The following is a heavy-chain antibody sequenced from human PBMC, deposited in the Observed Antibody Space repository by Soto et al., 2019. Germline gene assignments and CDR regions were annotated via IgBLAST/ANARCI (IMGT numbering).Heavy chain of an antibody. D-gene: IGHD3-10*01. CDR2: INHSGST. Sequence: PSETLSLTCAVYGGSFSGYYWSWIRQPPGKGLEWIGEINHSGSTNYNPSLKSRVTISVDTSKNQFSLKLSSVTAADTAVYYCARLVRGVIVYYYYGMDTWGQGTMVTVSS. CDR3: ARLVRGVIVYYYYGMDT. J-gene: IGHJ6*02. V-gene: IGHV4-34*01. CDR1: GGSFSGYY.